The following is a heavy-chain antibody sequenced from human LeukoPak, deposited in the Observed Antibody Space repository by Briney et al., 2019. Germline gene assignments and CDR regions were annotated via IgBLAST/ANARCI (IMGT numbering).Heavy chain of an antibody. D-gene: IGHD6-19*01. CDR2: ISSSGSII. Sequence: GGSLRLSCAASGFTFSSYEMNWVRQAPGKGLEWVSYISSSGSIIYYADSVKGRFTISRDNAKNSLYLQMNSLRVEDTAVYYCARVHSSGWNWGQGTLVTVSS. CDR1: GFTFSSYE. J-gene: IGHJ4*02. V-gene: IGHV3-48*03. CDR3: ARVHSSGWN.